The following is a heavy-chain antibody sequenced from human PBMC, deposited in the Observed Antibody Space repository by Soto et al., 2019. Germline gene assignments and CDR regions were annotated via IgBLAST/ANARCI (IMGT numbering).Heavy chain of an antibody. CDR1: GFTVSSNY. V-gene: IGHV3-66*01. J-gene: IGHJ5*02. Sequence: PGGSLRLSCAASGFTVSSNYMSWVRQAPGKGLEWVSVIYSGGSTYYADSVKGRFTISRDNSKNTLYLQMNSLRAEDTAVYYCARRVRLGWFDPWGQGTLVTVSS. CDR2: IYSGGST. D-gene: IGHD2-21*01. CDR3: ARRVRLGWFDP.